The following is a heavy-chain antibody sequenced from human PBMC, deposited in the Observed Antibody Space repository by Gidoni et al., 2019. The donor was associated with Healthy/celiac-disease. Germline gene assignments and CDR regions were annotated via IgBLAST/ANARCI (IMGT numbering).Heavy chain of an antibody. CDR3: ARGNIVVVPAAMGAYYYYGMDV. V-gene: IGHV4-61*02. D-gene: IGHD2-2*01. Sequence: QVQLQESGPGLVKPSQTLSLTCTVSAGSISRGSYYWRWIRQPAGKGLEWIGRIYTSGSTNYNPSLKSRVTISVDTSKNQFSLKLSSVTAADTAVYYCARGNIVVVPAAMGAYYYYGMDVWGQGTTVTVSS. CDR2: IYTSGST. CDR1: AGSISRGSYY. J-gene: IGHJ6*02.